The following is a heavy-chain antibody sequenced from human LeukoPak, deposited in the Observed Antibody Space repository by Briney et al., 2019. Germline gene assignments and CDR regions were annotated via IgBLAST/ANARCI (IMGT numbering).Heavy chain of an antibody. Sequence: ASVKVSCKASGGTFSSYAISWVRQAPGQGLEWMGRIIPILGIANYAQKFQGRVTITADKSTSTAYMELSSLRSEDTAVYYCARVGCSSTSCPDHQYYYGMDVWSQGTTVTVSS. D-gene: IGHD2-2*01. CDR1: GGTFSSYA. CDR3: ARVGCSSTSCPDHQYYYGMDV. CDR2: IIPILGIA. J-gene: IGHJ6*02. V-gene: IGHV1-69*04.